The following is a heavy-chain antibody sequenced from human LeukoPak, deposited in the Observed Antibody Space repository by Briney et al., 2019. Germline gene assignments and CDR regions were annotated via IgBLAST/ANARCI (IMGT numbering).Heavy chain of an antibody. CDR2: IYTSGST. V-gene: IGHV4-4*07. Sequence: SETLSLTGTVSGGSISSYYWSWIRQPAGKGLEWIGRIYTSGSTNYNASLKSRVSMSVDTSENQFSLKLSSVSAADTAVFYRARENSGSYREFDYWGQGTLVTVSS. J-gene: IGHJ4*02. CDR3: ARENSGSYREFDY. CDR1: GGSISSYY. D-gene: IGHD1-26*01.